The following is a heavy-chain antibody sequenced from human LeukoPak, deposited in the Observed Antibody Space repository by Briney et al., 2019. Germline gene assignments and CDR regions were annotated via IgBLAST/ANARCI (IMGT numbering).Heavy chain of an antibody. V-gene: IGHV4-59*01. CDR1: GGSISSYY. CDR2: IYYSGST. J-gene: IGHJ5*02. D-gene: IGHD3-10*01. Sequence: SETLSLTCTVSGGSISSYYWSWIRQPPGKGLEWIGYIYYSGSTNYNPSLKSRVTISVDTSKNQFSLKLSSVTAADTAVYYCARAPPGGSGNNWFDPWGQGTLVTVSS. CDR3: ARAPPGGSGNNWFDP.